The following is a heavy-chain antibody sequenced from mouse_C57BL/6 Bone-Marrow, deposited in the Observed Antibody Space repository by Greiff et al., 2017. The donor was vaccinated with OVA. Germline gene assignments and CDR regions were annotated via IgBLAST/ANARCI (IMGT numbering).Heavy chain of an antibody. CDR1: GYSFTDYN. CDR2: INPNNGTT. CDR3: AATAQATGAY. D-gene: IGHD3-2*02. V-gene: IGHV1-39*01. Sequence: EVKLMESGPELVKPGASVKISCKASGYSFTDYNMNWVKQSNGKSLEWIGVINPNNGTTTYNQKFKGKATLTVDQSSSTAYMQLNSLTSEDSAVYYCAATAQATGAYWGQGTLVTVSA. J-gene: IGHJ3*01.